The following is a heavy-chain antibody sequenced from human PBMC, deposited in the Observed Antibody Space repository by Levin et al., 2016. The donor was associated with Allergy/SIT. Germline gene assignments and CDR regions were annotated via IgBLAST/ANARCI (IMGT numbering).Heavy chain of an antibody. Sequence: SETLSLTCAVSGGSISSSNWWSWVRQPPGKGLEWIGEIYHSGSTNYNPSLKSRVTISVDKSKNQFSLKLSSVTAADTAVYYCARGYCSSTSCYRSSYYYYGMDVWGQGTTVTVSS. CDR3: ARGYCSSTSCYRSSYYYYGMDV. CDR1: GGSISSSNW. V-gene: IGHV4-4*02. CDR2: IYHSGST. D-gene: IGHD2-2*01. J-gene: IGHJ6*02.